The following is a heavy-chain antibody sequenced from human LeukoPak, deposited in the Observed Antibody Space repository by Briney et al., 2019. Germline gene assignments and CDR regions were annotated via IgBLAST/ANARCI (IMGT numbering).Heavy chain of an antibody. CDR2: INQDESAK. CDR3: AELGITMIGGV. D-gene: IGHD3-10*02. V-gene: IGHV3-7*01. Sequence: PGGSLRLSCAASAFTFSSYAMSWVRQAPGKGLEWVASINQDESAKYYVDSVKGRFTISRDNAKNSLYLQMNSLRAEDTAVYYCAELGITMIGGVWGKGTTVTISS. J-gene: IGHJ6*04. CDR1: AFTFSSYA.